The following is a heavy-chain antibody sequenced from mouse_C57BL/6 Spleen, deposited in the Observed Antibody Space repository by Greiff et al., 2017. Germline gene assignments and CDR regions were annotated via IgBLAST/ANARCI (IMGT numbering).Heavy chain of an antibody. Sequence: EVMLVESGGDLVKPGGSLKLSCAASGFTFSSYGLSWVRQTPDKRLEWVTTISSGCSYTYYPASVTGRFTMARDKAKNTLYLQKRNLKCEDTAMYYCARLDYYGSSYWFAYWGQGTLVTVSA. V-gene: IGHV5-6*02. D-gene: IGHD1-1*01. CDR2: ISSGCSYT. CDR1: GFTFSSYG. CDR3: ARLDYYGSSYWFAY. J-gene: IGHJ3*01.